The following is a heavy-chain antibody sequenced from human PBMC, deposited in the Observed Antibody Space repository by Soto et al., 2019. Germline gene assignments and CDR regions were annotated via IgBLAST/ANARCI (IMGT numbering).Heavy chain of an antibody. Sequence: KTSETLSLTCTVSGGSISSNYWTWIRQPPGKGLEWIGYVDNSGSTNYNPSLKSRVTISEDTSKSQFSLKVNSMTAADTAVYYCARYRREAVAGYTLDNWGQGILVTVSS. D-gene: IGHD6-13*01. V-gene: IGHV4-59*01. CDR3: ARYRREAVAGYTLDN. CDR2: VDNSGST. J-gene: IGHJ4*02. CDR1: GGSISSNY.